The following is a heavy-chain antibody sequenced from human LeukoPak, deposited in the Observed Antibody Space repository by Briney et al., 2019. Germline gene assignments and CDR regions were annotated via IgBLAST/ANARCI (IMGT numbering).Heavy chain of an antibody. D-gene: IGHD6-19*01. J-gene: IGHJ5*02. CDR1: GGSISSTNW. V-gene: IGHV4-4*02. CDR2: IYHSGGT. CDR3: ARVYSSGTNWFDP. Sequence: SETLSLTCAVSGGSISSTNWWSWVRQPPGKGLEWIGEIYHSGGTNYNPSLKSRVTISVDKSKNQFSLKLSSVTAADTAVYYCARVYSSGTNWFDPWGQGTLVTVSS.